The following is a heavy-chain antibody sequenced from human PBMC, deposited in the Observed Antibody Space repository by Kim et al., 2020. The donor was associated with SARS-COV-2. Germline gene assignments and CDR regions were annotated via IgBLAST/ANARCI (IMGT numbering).Heavy chain of an antibody. Sequence: GGSLRLSCAVSGLTFSTNYMHWVRQAPGKGLEWIAYISRSGSAIVYADSVKGRFTISRDEAKNSIFLQMNSLRDEDTAVYYCARDRTAFDYWGQGTLVTVSS. J-gene: IGHJ4*02. V-gene: IGHV3-48*02. CDR1: GLTFSTNY. D-gene: IGHD1-1*01. CDR2: ISRSGSAI. CDR3: ARDRTAFDY.